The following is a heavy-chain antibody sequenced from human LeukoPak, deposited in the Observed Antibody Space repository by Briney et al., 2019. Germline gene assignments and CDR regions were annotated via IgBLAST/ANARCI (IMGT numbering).Heavy chain of an antibody. CDR3: ARHFPLDDYALDY. CDR1: GGSLSPYY. CDR2: IYYSGRN. V-gene: IGHV4-59*08. D-gene: IGHD4/OR15-4a*01. J-gene: IGHJ4*02. Sequence: PSETLSLTCTVSGGSLSPYYWNSIRQPPRRVLGWSGYIYYSGRNNYNPTLKCRLTISVDTSKKQFSLKLSSVTAADTAVYYCARHFPLDDYALDYWGQGTLVTVSS.